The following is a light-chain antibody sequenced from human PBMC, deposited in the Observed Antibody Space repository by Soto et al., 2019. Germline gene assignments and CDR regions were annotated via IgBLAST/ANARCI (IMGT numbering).Light chain of an antibody. CDR1: NIGSKS. J-gene: IGLJ1*01. CDR3: QVWDTSSDQYV. Sequence: SYELTQPPAVSVAPGQTARITCGGNNIGSKSVHWYQQKPGQAPVLVVYDDTDRPSGIPERFSGSNSGNTATLTISRVEGGDEADFYCQVWDTSSDQYVFGTGTKVTVL. CDR2: DDT. V-gene: IGLV3-21*02.